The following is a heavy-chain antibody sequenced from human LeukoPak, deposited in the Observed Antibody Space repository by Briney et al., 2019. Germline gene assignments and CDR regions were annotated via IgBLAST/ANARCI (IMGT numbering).Heavy chain of an antibody. CDR2: ISGSGGST. D-gene: IGHD2-15*01. V-gene: IGHV3-23*01. J-gene: IGHJ4*02. CDR3: AKDPRQATWCDY. CDR1: GFTFSSYA. Sequence: GSLRLSCAASGFTFSSYAMSWVRQAPGKGLEWVSAISGSGGSTYYADSVKGRFTISRDNSKNTLYLQMNSLRAEDTAVYYCAKDPRQATWCDYWGQGTLVTVSS.